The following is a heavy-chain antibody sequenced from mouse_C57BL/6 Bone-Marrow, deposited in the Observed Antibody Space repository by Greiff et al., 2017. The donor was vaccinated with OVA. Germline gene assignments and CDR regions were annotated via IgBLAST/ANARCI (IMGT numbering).Heavy chain of an antibody. CDR1: GYTFTSYW. J-gene: IGHJ3*01. V-gene: IGHV1-61*01. D-gene: IGHD1-1*01. CDR3: ARAYYYGSSRWFAY. Sequence: VQLQQPGAELVRPGSSVKLSCKASGYTFTSYWMDWVKQRPGQGLEWIGNIYPSDSETHYNQKFKDKATLTVDKSSSTAYMQLSSLTSEDSAVYYCARAYYYGSSRWFAYWGQGTLVTVSA. CDR2: IYPSDSET.